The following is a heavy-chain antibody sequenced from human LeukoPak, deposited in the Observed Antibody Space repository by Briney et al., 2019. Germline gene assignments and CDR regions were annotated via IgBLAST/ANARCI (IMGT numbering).Heavy chain of an antibody. CDR3: ARDGEIGTTLDGWLDP. V-gene: IGHV3-30-3*01. CDR2: ISYDGSNK. D-gene: IGHD1-7*01. CDR1: GFTFSSYA. Sequence: GRSLRLSCAASGFTFSSYAMHWVRQAPGKGLEWVAVISYDGSNKYYADSVKGRFTISRDNSKNTLYLQMNSLRAEDTAVYYCARDGEIGTTLDGWLDPWGEGTL. J-gene: IGHJ5*02.